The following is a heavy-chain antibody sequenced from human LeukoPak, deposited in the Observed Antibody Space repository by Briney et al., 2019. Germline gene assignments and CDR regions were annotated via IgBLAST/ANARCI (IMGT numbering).Heavy chain of an antibody. CDR3: ARILPGYSSSWYFDY. CDR1: GFSLSTRGMR. J-gene: IGHJ4*02. CDR2: IDWDDDK. V-gene: IGHV2-70*04. D-gene: IGHD6-13*01. Sequence: SGPTLVNPPQTLTLTCTFSGFSLSTRGMRVSWIRQPPGKALAWLSRIDWDDDKLYSTSLKTRLTISKDTSKNQVVLTMTNMDPVDTATYYCARILPGYSSSWYFDYWGQGTLVTVSS.